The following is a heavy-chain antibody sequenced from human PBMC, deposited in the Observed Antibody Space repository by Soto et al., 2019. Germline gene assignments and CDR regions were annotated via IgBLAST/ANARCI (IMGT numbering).Heavy chain of an antibody. Sequence: ASVKVSCKASGYTFTGYGISWVRQAPGQGLEWMGWISAYNGNTNYAQKLQGRVTMTTDTSTSTAYMELRSLRFDDTAVYYCARSRGIAAAGTSRWFDPWGQGTLVTVSS. CDR3: ARSRGIAAAGTSRWFDP. J-gene: IGHJ5*02. CDR2: ISAYNGNT. V-gene: IGHV1-18*01. D-gene: IGHD6-13*01. CDR1: GYTFTGYG.